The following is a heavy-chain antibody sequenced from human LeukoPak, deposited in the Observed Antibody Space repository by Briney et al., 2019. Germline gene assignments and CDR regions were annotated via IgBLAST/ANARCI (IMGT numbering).Heavy chain of an antibody. CDR1: GFLFRDYG. D-gene: IGHD3-3*01. CDR3: AKDGVNYDFWNGYFDH. Sequence: GGSPRLSCAASGFLFRDYGMNWVRQAPGKGLEWVTFIRYDGSKQYYADSVKGRFTISKDNSKNTVSLQMNSLRVEDTAIYYCAKDGVNYDFWNGYFDHWGQGALVTVSS. V-gene: IGHV3-30*02. CDR2: IRYDGSKQ. J-gene: IGHJ4*02.